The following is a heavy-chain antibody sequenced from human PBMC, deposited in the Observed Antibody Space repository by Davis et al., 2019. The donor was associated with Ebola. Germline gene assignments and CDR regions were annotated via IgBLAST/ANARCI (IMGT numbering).Heavy chain of an antibody. J-gene: IGHJ6*04. CDR1: GFTFNNFA. V-gene: IGHV3-64*04. Sequence: GGSLRLSCSASGFTFNNFAMHWVRQTPGKGLEYVSSISSNGDTTYYADSVKGRFTISRDNSKNTLYLQMNSLRAEDTAVYYCAKSGLSFGVVKYHYGMDVWGKGTTVTVSS. CDR3: AKSGLSFGVVKYHYGMDV. CDR2: ISSNGDTT. D-gene: IGHD3-3*01.